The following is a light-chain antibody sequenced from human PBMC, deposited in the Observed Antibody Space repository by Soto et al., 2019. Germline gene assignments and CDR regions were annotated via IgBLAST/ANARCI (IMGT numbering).Light chain of an antibody. CDR3: QQRSNWPPVIT. J-gene: IGKJ5*01. CDR2: DAS. V-gene: IGKV3-11*01. CDR1: QSFSGY. Sequence: DILLTQSPATLSLSPGERATLSCRASQSFSGYLAWYQQKPGQAPRLLIYDASKRANGIPARFSGRGSGTDFTLTISSLEPEDFAVFYCQQRSNWPPVITFGQGTRLEIK.